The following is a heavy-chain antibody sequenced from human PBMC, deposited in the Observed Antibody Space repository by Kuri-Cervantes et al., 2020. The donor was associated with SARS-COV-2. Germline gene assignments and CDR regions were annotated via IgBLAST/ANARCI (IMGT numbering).Heavy chain of an antibody. CDR1: GGSISSGDYY. V-gene: IGHV4-30-4*08. J-gene: IGHJ4*02. CDR3: ARTLTRFLEWFLFDY. Sequence: LRLSCTVSGGSISSGDYYWSWIRQPPGKGLEWIGYIYYSGSTYYNPSLKSRVTISVDTSKNQFSLKLSSVTAADTAVYYCARTLTRFLEWFLFDYWGQGTLVTVSS. D-gene: IGHD3-3*01. CDR2: IYYSGST.